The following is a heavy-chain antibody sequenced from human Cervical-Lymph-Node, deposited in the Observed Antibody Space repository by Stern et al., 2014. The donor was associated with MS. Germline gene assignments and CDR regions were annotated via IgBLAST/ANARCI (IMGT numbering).Heavy chain of an antibody. V-gene: IGHV4-30-4*01. D-gene: IGHD4-17*01. J-gene: IGHJ4*02. CDR3: ARVPDYGDAFFDY. Sequence: VQLLESGPGLVKPSQTLSLTCTVSGGSISSGDNYWSWIRQPPGKGPEWIGYIHYSGGTYFNPSLKSRAAISADTSKNQFSLKLNSVTAADTAVYYCARVPDYGDAFFDYWGQGILVTVSS. CDR2: IHYSGGT. CDR1: GGSISSGDNY.